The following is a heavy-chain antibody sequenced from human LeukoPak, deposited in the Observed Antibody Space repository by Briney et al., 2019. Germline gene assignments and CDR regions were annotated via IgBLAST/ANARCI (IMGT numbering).Heavy chain of an antibody. J-gene: IGHJ4*02. CDR1: GFSLSTSGVG. CDR3: AHAYCSGGSCYPGFDY. D-gene: IGHD2-15*01. Sequence: SGPTLVNPTQTLTLTCTFSGFSLSTSGVGVGWIRQPPGKALEWLALIYWDDDKRYSPSLKSRLTITKDTSKSQVVLTMTNMDPVDTATYYCAHAYCSGGSCYPGFDYWGQGTLVTVSS. V-gene: IGHV2-5*02. CDR2: IYWDDDK.